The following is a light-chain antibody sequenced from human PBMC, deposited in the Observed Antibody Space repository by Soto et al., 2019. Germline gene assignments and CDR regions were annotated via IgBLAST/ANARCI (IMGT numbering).Light chain of an antibody. CDR2: AAS. V-gene: IGKV1-39*01. CDR1: QSISSY. J-gene: IGKJ1*01. Sequence: DIQMTQSPSSLSASVGDRVTITCRASQSISSYLNWYQQKPGKAPKLLIYAASSLKSGVQSRFSGSGSVTDFTLTISRLQPEDFATYYSQQGYGTPRTLGQGTEEEFK. CDR3: QQGYGTPRT.